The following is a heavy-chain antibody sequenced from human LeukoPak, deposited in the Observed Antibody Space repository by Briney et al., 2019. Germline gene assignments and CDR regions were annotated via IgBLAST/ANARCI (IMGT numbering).Heavy chain of an antibody. J-gene: IGHJ4*02. CDR2: IYYSGST. D-gene: IGHD3-22*01. Sequence: SETLSLTCTVSGDAISGFYWSWIRQPPGEGLEWVGYIYYSGSTNYNPSLKRRVTMSIDTSKSQFSLKLTSVTAADTAVYYCARRRYTSGYLDYWGQGTLVTVSS. CDR3: ARRRYTSGYLDY. CDR1: GDAISGFY. V-gene: IGHV4-59*08.